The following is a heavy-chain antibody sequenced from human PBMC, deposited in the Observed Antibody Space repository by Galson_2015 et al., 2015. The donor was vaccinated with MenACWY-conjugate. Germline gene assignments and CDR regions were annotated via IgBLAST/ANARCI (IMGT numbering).Heavy chain of an antibody. CDR2: IKQDGSEK. J-gene: IGHJ5*02. CDR1: GFTFSSYW. Sequence: SLRLSCAASGFTFSSYWMSWVRQAPGKGLEWVANIKQDGSEKYYVDSVKGRFTISRDNAKNSLYLQMNSLRAEDTAVYYCAREYKGTEQWLFDFDPWGQGTLVTVSS. CDR3: AREYKGTEQWLFDFDP. D-gene: IGHD6-19*01. V-gene: IGHV3-7*03.